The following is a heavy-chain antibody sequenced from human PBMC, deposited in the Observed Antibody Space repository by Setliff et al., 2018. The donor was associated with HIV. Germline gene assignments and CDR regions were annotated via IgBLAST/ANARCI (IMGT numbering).Heavy chain of an antibody. CDR3: AHSPEFYSSIV. J-gene: IGHJ4*02. CDR1: GGSISGHYWP. Sequence: TLSLTCTVSGGSISGHYWPWIRQPPGKALEWLALIYWDDDKRYSPSLKSRLTITKDTSKNQVVLTMTNMDPVDTATYYCAHSPEFYSSIVWGQGTLVTVSS. V-gene: IGHV2-5*02. D-gene: IGHD2-15*01. CDR2: IYWDDDK.